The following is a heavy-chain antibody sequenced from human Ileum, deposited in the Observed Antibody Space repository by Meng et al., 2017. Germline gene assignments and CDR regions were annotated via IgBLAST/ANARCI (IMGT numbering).Heavy chain of an antibody. CDR2: IYSNGNT. CDR3: ARAPKYCTNAVCSRPLDS. J-gene: IGHJ4*02. CDR1: GGPISSGDYY. Sequence: QVQLQESGPGLVKPSQTLSLTCTFPGGPISSGDYYWSWVRQSPGKGPEWIGYIYSNGNTYSNPSLRGRLMISIDTSKNQFSLKLSSVTAADTAVYYCARAPKYCTNAVCSRPLDSWGQGTLVTVSS. D-gene: IGHD2-8*01. V-gene: IGHV4-30-4*01.